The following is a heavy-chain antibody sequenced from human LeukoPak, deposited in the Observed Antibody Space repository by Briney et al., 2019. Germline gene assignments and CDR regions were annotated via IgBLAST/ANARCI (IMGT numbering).Heavy chain of an antibody. V-gene: IGHV3-33*01. CDR2: IWYDGNYK. D-gene: IGHD2-15*01. CDR3: ARDRLLQYCSGGSCYSFAFDI. J-gene: IGHJ3*02. Sequence: GGSLRLSCEASGFTFSDYGMHWVRQAPGKGLEWVAVIWYDGNYKFYVDSVKGRFTISRDNSKNTLVLQMNSLKAEDTAVYYCARDRLLQYCSGGSCYSFAFDIWGQGTKVTVSS. CDR1: GFTFSDYG.